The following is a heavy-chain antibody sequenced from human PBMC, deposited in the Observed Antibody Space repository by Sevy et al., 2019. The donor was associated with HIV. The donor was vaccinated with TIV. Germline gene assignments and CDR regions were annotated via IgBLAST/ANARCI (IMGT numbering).Heavy chain of an antibody. D-gene: IGHD1-1*01. J-gene: IGHJ4*02. CDR3: ARVSGDDYRRFNF. CDR2: FDPDHGEP. Sequence: ASVKVSCKVSGDAIIDLFIHWLRQAPGKGLEWMGGFDPDHGEPNYAEDFQGRVTMTEDTSAKTAFMHLSNLRSGDTAVYYCARVSGDDYRRFNFWGQGTLVTVSS. V-gene: IGHV1-24*01. CDR1: GDAIIDLF.